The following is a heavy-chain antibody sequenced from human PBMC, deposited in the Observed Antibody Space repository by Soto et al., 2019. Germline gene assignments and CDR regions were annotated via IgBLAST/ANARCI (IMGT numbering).Heavy chain of an antibody. CDR2: INHSGST. J-gene: IGHJ6*02. CDR1: GGSFSGYY. V-gene: IGHV4-34*01. D-gene: IGHD2-2*01. CDR3: AREDLGYCSSTRCAGTGLDV. Sequence: QVQLQQWGAGLLKPSETLSLTCAVYGGSFSGYYWSWIRQPPGKGLEWIGEINHSGSTNYNPTLRSGVTLSVVTSRTHFSLKLSSVTAADTAVYYCAREDLGYCSSTRCAGTGLDVWGQGTTVTVSS.